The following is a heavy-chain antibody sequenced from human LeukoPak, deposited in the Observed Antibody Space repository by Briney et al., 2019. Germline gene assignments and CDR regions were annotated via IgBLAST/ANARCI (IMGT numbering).Heavy chain of an antibody. CDR3: ARRVSAVDLGRFDP. CDR2: IYYSGST. V-gene: IGHV4-39*01. CDR1: GGSINSRSYY. J-gene: IGHJ5*02. Sequence: SETLSLTCTVSGGSINSRSYYWVWIRQPPGEGLEWIGNIYYSGSTYYNPSLKSRVTISVDMSKNQFSLKLSSVTAADTAVYYCARRVSAVDLGRFDPWGQGTLVTVSS. D-gene: IGHD5/OR15-5a*01.